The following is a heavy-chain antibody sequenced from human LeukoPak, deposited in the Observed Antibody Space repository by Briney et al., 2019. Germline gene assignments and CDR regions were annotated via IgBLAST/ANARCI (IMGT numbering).Heavy chain of an antibody. CDR1: GGSISSSSYY. Sequence: PSQTLSLTCTVSGGSISSSSYYWGWIRQPPGKGLEWIGSIYYSGSTYYNPSLKSRVTISVDTSKNQFSLKLSSVTAADTAVYYCARDSYLRGVIATPFDYWGQGTLVTVSS. CDR2: IYYSGST. J-gene: IGHJ4*02. V-gene: IGHV4-39*07. CDR3: ARDSYLRGVIATPFDY. D-gene: IGHD3-16*02.